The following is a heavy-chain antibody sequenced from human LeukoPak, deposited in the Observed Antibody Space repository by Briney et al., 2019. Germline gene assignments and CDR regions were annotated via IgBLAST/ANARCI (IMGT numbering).Heavy chain of an antibody. CDR1: GFTFSTYV. V-gene: IGHV3-23*01. D-gene: IGHD5-18*01. J-gene: IGHJ4*02. CDR3: AKGGIGSSSGLDY. CDR2: IGGSGGSP. Sequence: GGSLRLSCAASGFTFSTYVMTWVRQAPGKGLEWASSIGGSGGSPYHGNSVKGRFSISRDNSKNTLYLQMNSLRDEDTAVYYCAKGGIGSSSGLDYWGQGTLVTVSS.